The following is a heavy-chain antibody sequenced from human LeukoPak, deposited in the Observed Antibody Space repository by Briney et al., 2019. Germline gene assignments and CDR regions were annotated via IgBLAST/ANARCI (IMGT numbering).Heavy chain of an antibody. CDR2: IYYSGST. Sequence: PSETLSLTCTVSGGSISSSSYYRGWIRQPPGKGLEWLGCIYYSGSTYYNPSLKSRVTISVDTSKNQFSLKLSSVTAADTAVYYCARQIGFITRVRGVTAEYFQHWGQGTLVTVSS. CDR3: ARQIGFITRVRGVTAEYFQH. D-gene: IGHD3-10*01. CDR1: GGSISSSSYY. V-gene: IGHV4-39*01. J-gene: IGHJ1*01.